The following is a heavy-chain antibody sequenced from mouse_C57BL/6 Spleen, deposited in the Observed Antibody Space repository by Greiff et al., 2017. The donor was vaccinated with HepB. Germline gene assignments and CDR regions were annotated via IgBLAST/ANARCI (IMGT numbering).Heavy chain of an antibody. CDR1: GFTFSDAW. CDR2: IRNKANNHAT. D-gene: IGHD1-1*01. Sequence: EVKVEESGGGLVQPGGSMKLSCAASGFTFSDAWMDWVRQSPEKGLEWVAEIRNKANNHATYYAESVKGRFTISRDDSKSSVYLQMNSLRAEDTGIYYCTRNYGSSYEDYFDYWGQGTTLTVSS. J-gene: IGHJ2*01. CDR3: TRNYGSSYEDYFDY. V-gene: IGHV6-6*01.